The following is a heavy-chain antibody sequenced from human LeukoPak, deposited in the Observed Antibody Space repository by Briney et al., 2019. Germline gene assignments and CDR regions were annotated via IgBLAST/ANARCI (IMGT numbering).Heavy chain of an antibody. D-gene: IGHD3-10*01. CDR1: GGSIRSSYYY. CDR3: ARSWLVRGVINWFDP. Sequence: SETLSLTCTVSGGSIRSSYYYWGWIRQPPGKGLEWIGSIYDSGSTYYNPSLKSRVTISVDTSKNQFSLKLNSVTAADTAVYYCARSWLVRGVINWFDPWGQGTLVTVSS. CDR2: IYDSGST. V-gene: IGHV4-39*07. J-gene: IGHJ5*02.